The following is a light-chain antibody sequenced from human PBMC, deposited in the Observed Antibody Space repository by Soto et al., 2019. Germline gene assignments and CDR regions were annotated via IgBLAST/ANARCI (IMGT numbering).Light chain of an antibody. CDR3: VKHYRCLRT. CDR1: QSISSSY. J-gene: IGKJ1*01. CDR2: GAY. V-gene: IGKV3-20*01. Sequence: RPSLTYQDSQSISSSYLAWYQQKPGQAPRLLVYGAYSRATGIPDRFSGSGSGKEFTLTMSSLQPDVSATYYCVKHYRCLRTFWQGTQVDI.